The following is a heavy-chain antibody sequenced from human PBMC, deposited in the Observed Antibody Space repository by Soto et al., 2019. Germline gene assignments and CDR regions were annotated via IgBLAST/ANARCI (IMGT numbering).Heavy chain of an antibody. Sequence: GGSLRLSCAASGFTFNSYAMHWVRQAPGKGLEWVAIISYDGSIKYYADSVKGRFTISRDNSKNTLYLQMSSLRIEDTAVYYCARRYYDSSGYNSGYYYGMDVWGQGTTVTVSS. V-gene: IGHV3-30-3*01. CDR1: GFTFNSYA. J-gene: IGHJ6*02. CDR2: ISYDGSIK. D-gene: IGHD3-22*01. CDR3: ARRYYDSSGYNSGYYYGMDV.